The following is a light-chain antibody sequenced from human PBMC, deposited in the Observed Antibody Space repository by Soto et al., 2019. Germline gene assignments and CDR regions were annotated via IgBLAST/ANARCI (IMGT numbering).Light chain of an antibody. CDR1: SSDVGGYNY. CDR3: SSSTSSSTRL. Sequence: QSALTQPASVSGSPGQSITISCTGISSDVGGYNYVSWYQQHPGKAPKLMIYDVSNRPSGVSNRFSGSKSGNTASLTISGLQAEDEADYDCSSSTSSSTRLFGVWPTLTLL. CDR2: DVS. V-gene: IGLV2-14*01. J-gene: IGLJ3*02.